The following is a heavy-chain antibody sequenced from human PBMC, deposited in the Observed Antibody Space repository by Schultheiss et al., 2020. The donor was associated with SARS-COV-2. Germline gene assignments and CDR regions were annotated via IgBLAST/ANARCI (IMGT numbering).Heavy chain of an antibody. V-gene: IGHV3-30-3*01. CDR3: AKVGVLTSQV. D-gene: IGHD1/OR15-1a*01. Sequence: GESLKISCAASGFTFSSYAIHWVRQAPGRGLEWVAVISYDGSNKYYADSVKGRFTISRDNSKNTLYLQMNSLRAEDTAVYYCAKVGVLTSQVWGQGTLVTVSS. CDR1: GFTFSSYA. J-gene: IGHJ4*02. CDR2: ISYDGSNK.